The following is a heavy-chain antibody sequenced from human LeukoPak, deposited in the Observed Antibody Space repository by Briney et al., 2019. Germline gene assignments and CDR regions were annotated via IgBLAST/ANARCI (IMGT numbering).Heavy chain of an antibody. D-gene: IGHD2-15*01. CDR2: ISWNSGSI. V-gene: IGHV3-9*01. CDR1: GFTFDDYA. J-gene: IGHJ6*02. Sequence: GGSLRLSCAASGFTFDDYAMHWVRHAPGKGLEWVSGISWNSGSIGYADSVKGRFTISRDNAKNSLYLQMNSLRAEDTALYYCAKDIGCQRCSGMDVWGQETTVTVSS. CDR3: AKDIGCQRCSGMDV.